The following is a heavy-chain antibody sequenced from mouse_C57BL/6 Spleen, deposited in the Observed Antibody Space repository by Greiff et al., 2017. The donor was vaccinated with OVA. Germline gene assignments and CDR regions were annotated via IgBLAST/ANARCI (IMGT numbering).Heavy chain of an antibody. Sequence: VQLQESGAELAKPGASVKLSCKASGYTFTSYWMHWVKQRPGQGLEWIGYINPSSGYTKYNQKFKDKATLTAEKSSSTAYMQLSSLTYEDSAVYYCARSGLHWYFDVWGTGTTVTVSS. CDR1: GYTFTSYW. D-gene: IGHD3-1*01. CDR3: ARSGLHWYFDV. J-gene: IGHJ1*03. V-gene: IGHV1-7*01. CDR2: INPSSGYT.